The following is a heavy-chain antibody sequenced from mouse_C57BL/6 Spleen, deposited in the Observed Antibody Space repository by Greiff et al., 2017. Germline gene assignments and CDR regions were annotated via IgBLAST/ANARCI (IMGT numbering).Heavy chain of an antibody. J-gene: IGHJ3*01. CDR2: ISYDGSN. V-gene: IGHV3-6*01. CDR3: AYYSTFAY. CDR1: GYSITSGYY. Sequence: VQLQQSGPGLVKPSQSLSLTCSVTGYSITSGYYWNWIRQFPGNKLEWMGYISYDGSNNYNPSLKNRISITRDTSKNQFFLKLNSVTTEDTATYYCAYYSTFAYWGQGTLVTVSA. D-gene: IGHD2-5*01.